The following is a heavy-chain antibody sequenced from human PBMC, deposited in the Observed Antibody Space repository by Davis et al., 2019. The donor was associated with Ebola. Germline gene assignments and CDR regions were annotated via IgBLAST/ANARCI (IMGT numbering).Heavy chain of an antibody. V-gene: IGHV3-72*01. J-gene: IGHJ6*02. Sequence: GESLKISCAASGITFSDHYMDWVRQAPGKGLEWVGRTRNKVNRYTTEYAASVKGRFTISRDDSKNSLYLQMNSLKTEDTAVYYCAHLDGGDDYYGMDVWGQGTTVTVSS. CDR3: AHLDGGDDYYGMDV. D-gene: IGHD2-21*02. CDR2: TRNKVNRYTT. CDR1: GITFSDHY.